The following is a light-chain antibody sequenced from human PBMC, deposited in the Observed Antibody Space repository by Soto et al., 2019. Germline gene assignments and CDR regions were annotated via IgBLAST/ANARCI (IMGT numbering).Light chain of an antibody. CDR3: SSYAGSNTWA. J-gene: IGLJ3*02. Sequence: QSALTQPRSVSGSPGQSVAISCTGTSSDVGGYNYVSWYQQYPGKAPKLMIYDVNKWPSGVPDRFSGSKSGNTASLTISGLQAEDEADYYCSSYAGSNTWAFGGGTKLT. CDR1: SSDVGGYNY. CDR2: DVN. V-gene: IGLV2-11*01.